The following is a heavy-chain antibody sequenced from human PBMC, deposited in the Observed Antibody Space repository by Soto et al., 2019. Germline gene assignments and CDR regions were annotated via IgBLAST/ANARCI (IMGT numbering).Heavy chain of an antibody. CDR3: ARADDYIWGTYRPLDY. J-gene: IGHJ4*02. CDR2: INPSTGAT. V-gene: IGHV1-46*03. CDR1: GYPFTSYY. Sequence: QVHLVQSGAEVKMPGASVTVSCKASGYPFTSYYVHWVRQAPGQGLEWMGLINPSTGATGYAQKFQGRVTMTRDMSTTTVYMELRGLGFEDTAVYYCARADDYIWGTYRPLDYWGQGALVTVSS. D-gene: IGHD3-16*02.